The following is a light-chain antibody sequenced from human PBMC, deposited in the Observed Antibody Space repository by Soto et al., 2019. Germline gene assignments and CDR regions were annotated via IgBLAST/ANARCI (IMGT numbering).Light chain of an antibody. CDR1: SPNIGAGYD. CDR2: GNS. Sequence: QSVLTQPPSVSGAPGQRVTISCTGSSPNIGAGYDVHWYQQLPGTVPKLLIYGNSNRPSGVPDRFSGSKSGTSASLAITGLQAEDEADYYCQSYDSSLSAWVFGGGTKLTVL. CDR3: QSYDSSLSAWV. V-gene: IGLV1-40*01. J-gene: IGLJ3*02.